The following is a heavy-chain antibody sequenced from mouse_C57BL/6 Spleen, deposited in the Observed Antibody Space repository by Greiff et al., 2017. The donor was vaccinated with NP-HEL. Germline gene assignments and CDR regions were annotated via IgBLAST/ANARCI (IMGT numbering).Heavy chain of an antibody. V-gene: IGHV1-50*01. J-gene: IGHJ3*01. CDR1: GYTFTSYW. D-gene: IGHD3-2*02. Sequence: VQLQQPGAELVKPGASVKLSCKASGYTFTSYWMQWVKQRPGQGLEWIGEIDPSDSYTNYNQKFKGKATLTVDTSSSTAYMQLSSLTSEDSAVYYCARVDSSGYEGWFAYWGQGTLVTVSA. CDR3: ARVDSSGYEGWFAY. CDR2: IDPSDSYT.